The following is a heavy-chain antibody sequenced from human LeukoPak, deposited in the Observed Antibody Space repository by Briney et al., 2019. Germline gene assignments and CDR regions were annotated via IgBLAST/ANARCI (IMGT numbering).Heavy chain of an antibody. D-gene: IGHD3-16*01. Sequence: ASVKVSCKASGYTFTSYDINWVRQATGQGLEWMGWMNPNSANTGYAQKFQGRVTMTRNTSISTAYMELSSLTSEDTAVYYCARSGGRDFALDFWGQGTLVTVSS. CDR3: ARSGGRDFALDF. CDR2: MNPNSANT. J-gene: IGHJ4*02. CDR1: GYTFTSYD. V-gene: IGHV1-8*01.